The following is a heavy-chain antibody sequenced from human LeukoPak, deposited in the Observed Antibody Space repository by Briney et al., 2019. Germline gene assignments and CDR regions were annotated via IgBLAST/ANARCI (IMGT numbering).Heavy chain of an antibody. Sequence: GRSLRLSCAASGFTFSSYGMHWVRQAPGKGLEWVAVIWYDGSNKYYADSVKGRFTISRDNSKNTLYLQMNSLRAGDTAVYYCARTRLRWSPYGMDVWGQGTTVTVSS. CDR3: ARTRLRWSPYGMDV. CDR2: IWYDGSNK. V-gene: IGHV3-33*01. CDR1: GFTFSSYG. J-gene: IGHJ6*02. D-gene: IGHD4-23*01.